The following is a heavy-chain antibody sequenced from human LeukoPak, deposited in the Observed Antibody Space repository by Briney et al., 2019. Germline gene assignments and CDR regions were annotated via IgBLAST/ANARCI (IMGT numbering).Heavy chain of an antibody. CDR3: AKSSGAVAADDFDY. J-gene: IGHJ4*02. CDR1: GFTFSSKS. V-gene: IGHV3-23*01. Sequence: GGSLRLSCAASGFTFSSKSMTWVRQAPGKGLEWVSAISGNGVDTFYADSVKGRFTISRDNSKNTLYLQMNSLRAEDTAVYYCAKSSGAVAADDFDYWGQGTLVTVSS. D-gene: IGHD6-19*01. CDR2: ISGNGVDT.